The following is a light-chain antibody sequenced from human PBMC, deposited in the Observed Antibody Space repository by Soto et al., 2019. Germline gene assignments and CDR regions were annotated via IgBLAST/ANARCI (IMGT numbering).Light chain of an antibody. CDR3: CSYAGSRTVV. J-gene: IGLJ3*02. CDR1: TSDVGSYNL. CDR2: EAS. V-gene: IGLV2-23*01. Sequence: QSALTQPASVSGSPGQSITISCTGTTSDVGSYNLVSWYQHHPGKAPKLMMYEASKRPSAVSNRFSGSKSGNTASLTISGLQAEDEADYYCCSYAGSRTVVFGGGTKLTVL.